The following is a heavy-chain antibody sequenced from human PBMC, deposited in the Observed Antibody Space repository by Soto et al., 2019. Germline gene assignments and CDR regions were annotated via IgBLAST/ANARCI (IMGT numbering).Heavy chain of an antibody. V-gene: IGHV1-18*01. Sequence: QVQLVQSGDEVKKPGASVKVSCKAYGYIFVNYGIAWVRQAPGQGLEWMGWISPYTGNTHSATKVQGRLTMTTDTSTSTAYRDLGSLTSDDTAVYYCVRVDNYVTPTPQDVWGQGTTVTVSS. CDR3: VRVDNYVTPTPQDV. D-gene: IGHD3-16*01. CDR2: ISPYTGNT. J-gene: IGHJ6*02. CDR1: GYIFVNYG.